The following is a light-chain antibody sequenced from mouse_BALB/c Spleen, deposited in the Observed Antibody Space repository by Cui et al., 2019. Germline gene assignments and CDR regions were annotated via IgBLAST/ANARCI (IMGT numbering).Light chain of an antibody. CDR1: SSRSCNY. V-gene: IGKV4-91*01. CDR2: RTS. J-gene: IGKJ2*01. Sequence: EFALTQSTTTTAASPGAKITSTCSASSSRSCNYLNWNQQKPGFSLKLLIFRTSNLASGVPARFSSSGSGTSYSITIGTMEAEDVATYYCQQGSSIPTFGGGTKLEIK. CDR3: QQGSSIPT.